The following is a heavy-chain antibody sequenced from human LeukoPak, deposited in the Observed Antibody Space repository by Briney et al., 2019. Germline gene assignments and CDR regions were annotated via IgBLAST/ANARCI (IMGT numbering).Heavy chain of an antibody. CDR2: VNRAGASI. V-gene: IGHV3-74*01. J-gene: IGHJ4*02. Sequence: GGSLRLSCTGSIFTFSNYWIHWVRQVPGRGLLWVARVNRAGASIVYADSVEGRFTISSDNAQNTVYQQLNSLRPDAQAVYYCVADSGDRSGGDFWGQGALVTVSS. CDR3: VADSGDRSGGDF. D-gene: IGHD1-26*01. CDR1: IFTFSNYW.